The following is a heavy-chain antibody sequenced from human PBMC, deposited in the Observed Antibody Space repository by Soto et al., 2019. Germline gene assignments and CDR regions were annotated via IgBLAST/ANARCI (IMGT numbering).Heavy chain of an antibody. CDR3: ASDLPNNWNFEY. CDR2: ASYDGSDI. D-gene: IGHD1-20*01. CDR1: GFTFRNYA. V-gene: IGHV3-30-3*01. Sequence: GGSLRLSCAASGFTFRNYAMHWVRQAPGKGLEWVAVASYDGSDIHYADSVKGRFTISRDNSKNTLYLQMNSLRAEDTAIYYWASDLPNNWNFEYWGKGTLVTVAS. J-gene: IGHJ4*02.